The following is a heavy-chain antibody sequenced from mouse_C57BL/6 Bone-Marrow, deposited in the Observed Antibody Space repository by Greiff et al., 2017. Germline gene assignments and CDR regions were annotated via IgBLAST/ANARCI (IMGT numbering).Heavy chain of an antibody. CDR1: GFTFSSYG. CDR2: ISSGGSYT. CDR3: ARHRSMDY. Sequence: EVTLVDSGGDLVKPGGSLKLSCAASGFTFSSYGMSWVRQTPDKRLEWVATISSGGSYTYYPDSVKGRFPISRGNAKNTLSLQMSSLVAEDTAMYYCARHRSMDYWGQGTSVTVSS. V-gene: IGHV5-6*01. J-gene: IGHJ4*01.